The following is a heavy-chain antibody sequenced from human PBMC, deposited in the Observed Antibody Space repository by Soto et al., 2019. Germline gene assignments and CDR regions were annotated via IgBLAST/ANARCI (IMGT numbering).Heavy chain of an antibody. CDR3: AREDV. CDR2: ISYDGNNK. CDR1: GLTFTTYA. V-gene: IGHV3-30-3*01. J-gene: IGHJ6*02. Sequence: QVQLVESGGGVVQPGRSLRLSCVASGLTFTTYAMYWVRQAPGKGLEWVAVISYDGNNKYYADSVKGRFTISRDNSKNTLYLQMNSRRGEDTAVYYGAREDVWGQGTTVTVSS.